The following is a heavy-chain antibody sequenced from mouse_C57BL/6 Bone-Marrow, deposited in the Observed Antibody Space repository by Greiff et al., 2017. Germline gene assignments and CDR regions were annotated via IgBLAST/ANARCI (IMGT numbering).Heavy chain of an antibody. CDR3: ARGSITTGWYFDV. J-gene: IGHJ1*03. D-gene: IGHD1-1*01. Sequence: DVHLVESEGGLVQPGSSMKLSCTASGFTFSDYYMAWVRQVPEKGLEWVANINYDGSSTYYLDSLKSRFIISRDNAKNILYLQMSSLKSEDTATYYCARGSITTGWYFDVWGTGTTVTVSS. CDR1: GFTFSDYY. CDR2: INYDGSST. V-gene: IGHV5-16*01.